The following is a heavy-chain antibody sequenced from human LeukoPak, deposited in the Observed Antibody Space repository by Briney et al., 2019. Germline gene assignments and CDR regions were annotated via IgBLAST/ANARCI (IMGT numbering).Heavy chain of an antibody. V-gene: IGHV4-38-2*02. CDR1: GYSITSGYY. J-gene: IGHJ3*02. Sequence: SETLSLTCTVSGYSITSGYYWGWIRQPPGKGLEWIGSIYHSGSTYYNPSLKSRVTISVDTSKNQFSLKLSSVTAADTAVYYCARAPGFHDAFDIWGQGTMVTVSS. CDR3: ARAPGFHDAFDI. CDR2: IYHSGST.